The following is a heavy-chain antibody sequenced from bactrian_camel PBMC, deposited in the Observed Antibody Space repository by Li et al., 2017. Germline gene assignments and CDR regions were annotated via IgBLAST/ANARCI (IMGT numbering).Heavy chain of an antibody. CDR2: IDTGDGST. D-gene: IGHD3*01. CDR1: GYTFNTYS. V-gene: IGHV3S1*01. J-gene: IGHJ4*01. Sequence: HVQLVESGGGSALAGGSVRLSCVASGYTFNTYSWFRQAPGKEREGVAAIDTGDGSTYYLNSVEGRFTISHDNAKNTLYLQMNSLKPEDTAIYYCAAAKGLPDLLRGGYLSARSYNYWAGGPRSPSP.